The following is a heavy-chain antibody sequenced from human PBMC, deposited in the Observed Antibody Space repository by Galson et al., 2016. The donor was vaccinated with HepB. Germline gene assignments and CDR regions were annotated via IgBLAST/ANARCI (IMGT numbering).Heavy chain of an antibody. CDR3: ARGGGGGYHYYYYGMDV. J-gene: IGHJ6*02. Sequence: SVKVSCKASGGTFSSYAISWVRQAPGQGLEWMGGIIPIFGTANYAQKFQGRVTITADESTSTAYMELSSLRSEDTAVYYCARGGGGGYHYYYYGMDVWGQGTTVTVSS. CDR1: GGTFSSYA. V-gene: IGHV1-69*13. CDR2: IIPIFGTA. D-gene: IGHD3-22*01.